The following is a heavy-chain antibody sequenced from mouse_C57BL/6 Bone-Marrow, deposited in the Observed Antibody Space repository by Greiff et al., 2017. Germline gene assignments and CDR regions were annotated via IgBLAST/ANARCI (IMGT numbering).Heavy chain of an antibody. Sequence: QVQLQQSGSELWSPGSSVKLSCTDFDSEVFPIAYMVWVRQKPGHGGEWFGGILPCIGRTIYGAKFEDKATLDADTLYNTAFLELGSLTSEDSAIYYCARWGYYGSSYPWYFDVWGTGTTVTVSS. CDR3: ARWGYYGSSYPWYFDV. CDR2: ILPCIGRT. D-gene: IGHD1-1*01. CDR1: DSEVFPIAY. J-gene: IGHJ1*03. V-gene: IGHV15-2*01.